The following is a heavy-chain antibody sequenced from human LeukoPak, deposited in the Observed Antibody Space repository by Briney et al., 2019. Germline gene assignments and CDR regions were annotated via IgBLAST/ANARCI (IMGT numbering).Heavy chain of an antibody. CDR1: GFSFRSYA. D-gene: IGHD4-17*01. J-gene: IGHJ5*01. CDR3: AKDGASRGDYHWFDS. CDR2: IDDSGANT. Sequence: GGSLRLSCEACGFSFRSYAMTWVRQAPGKGLEWVSTIDDSGANTYHADSVKGRFTISRDNFRDALHLQMNSLRVEDTAVYYCAKDGASRGDYHWFDSWGQGTLVTVSS. V-gene: IGHV3-23*01.